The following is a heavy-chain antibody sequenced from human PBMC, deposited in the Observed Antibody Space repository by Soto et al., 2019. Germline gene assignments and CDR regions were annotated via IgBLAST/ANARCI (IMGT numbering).Heavy chain of an antibody. V-gene: IGHV3-30-3*01. CDR2: ISYDGSNK. CDR1: GFTFSSYA. CDR3: ARDAGIAAAAPHYYFDY. Sequence: GGSLRLSCAASGFTFSSYAMHWVRQAPGKGLEWVAVISYDGSNKYYADSVKGRFTISRDNSKNTLYLQMNSLRAEDTAVYYCARDAGIAAAAPHYYFDYWGQGTLVTVSS. D-gene: IGHD6-13*01. J-gene: IGHJ4*02.